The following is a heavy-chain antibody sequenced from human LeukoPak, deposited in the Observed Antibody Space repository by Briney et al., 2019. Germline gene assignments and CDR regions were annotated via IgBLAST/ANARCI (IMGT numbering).Heavy chain of an antibody. J-gene: IGHJ4*02. D-gene: IGHD4-11*01. CDR1: GFTFSSYS. CDR3: ARDPTTVTTFYYFDY. V-gene: IGHV3-21*01. CDR2: ISSSSSYI. Sequence: GGSLRLSCAASGFTFSSYSMNWVRLAPGKGLEWVSSISSSSSYIYYADSVKGRFTISRDNAKNSLYLQMNSLRAEDTAVYYCARDPTTVTTFYYFDYWGQGTLVTVSS.